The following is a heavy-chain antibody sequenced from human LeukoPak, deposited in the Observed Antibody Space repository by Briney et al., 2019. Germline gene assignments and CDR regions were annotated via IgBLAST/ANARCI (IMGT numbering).Heavy chain of an antibody. V-gene: IGHV3-23*01. J-gene: IGHJ3*02. CDR3: AKDRHGDYGLGALDI. CDR1: GFTFTSYA. CDR2: ISGKGGST. D-gene: IGHD4-17*01. Sequence: PGGSLRLSCAASGFTFTSYALSWVRLAPGEGLEWVSTISGKGGSTYYGDSVKGRFTISRDNSNNTLYLQMNSLRAEDTALYYCAKDRHGDYGLGALDIWGQGTMVTVSS.